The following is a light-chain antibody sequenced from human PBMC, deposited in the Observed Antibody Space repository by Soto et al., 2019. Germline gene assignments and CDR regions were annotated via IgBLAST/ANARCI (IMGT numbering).Light chain of an antibody. CDR3: LQHNTYPRT. CDR1: QGIRID. Sequence: DIQMTQSPSSLSASVGDRVTITCRASQGIRIDLAWYQQKPGKAPKRLIYAASSLQGGVPSRFSGSGSGTGFTLTISSLQPEDFATYYCLQHNTYPRTFGQGTRVEIK. J-gene: IGKJ1*01. CDR2: AAS. V-gene: IGKV1-17*01.